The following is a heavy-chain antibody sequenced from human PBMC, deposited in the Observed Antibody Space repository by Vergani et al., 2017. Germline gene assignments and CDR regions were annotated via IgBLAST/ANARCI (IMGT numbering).Heavy chain of an antibody. J-gene: IGHJ3*02. D-gene: IGHD3-16*01. V-gene: IGHV4-61*02. Sequence: QVQLQESGPGLVKPSQTLSLTCTVSGGSFNSGSYYWSCLRQPAGKRLEWIGLIHTNVVIHYNPSLNGRATISVETSQNQISLKLTSVTATDTAIYFCARGNPYVDFDIWGQGTMITVSS. CDR2: IHTNVVI. CDR3: ARGNPYVDFDI. CDR1: GGSFNSGSYY.